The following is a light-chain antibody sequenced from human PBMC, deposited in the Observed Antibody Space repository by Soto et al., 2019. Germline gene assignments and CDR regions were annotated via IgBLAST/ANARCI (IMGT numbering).Light chain of an antibody. CDR2: KAS. V-gene: IGKV1-5*03. CDR1: QSIDSW. J-gene: IGKJ2*01. CDR3: HQYNGYSYT. Sequence: DLQMTQSPSTLSASVGDRVTITCRASQSIDSWLAWFQQKPGKAPKLLLYKASNLESEVPSRFSGSGSGTEFTLTISSLQPDDFATYYCHQYNGYSYTFGQGTKLEIK.